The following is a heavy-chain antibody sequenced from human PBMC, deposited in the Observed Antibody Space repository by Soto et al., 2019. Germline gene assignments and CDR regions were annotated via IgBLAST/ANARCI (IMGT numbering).Heavy chain of an antibody. D-gene: IGHD2-2*02. Sequence: QVQLVQSVAEVKKPGSSVKVSCKASGGTFSSYAISWVRQAPGQGLEWMGGIIPIFGTANYAQKFQGRVTITADESTSTAYMELSSLRSEDTAVYYCARVGGPYCSSTSCYTSNWFDPWGQGTLVTVSS. CDR2: IIPIFGTA. CDR3: ARVGGPYCSSTSCYTSNWFDP. V-gene: IGHV1-69*01. J-gene: IGHJ5*02. CDR1: GGTFSSYA.